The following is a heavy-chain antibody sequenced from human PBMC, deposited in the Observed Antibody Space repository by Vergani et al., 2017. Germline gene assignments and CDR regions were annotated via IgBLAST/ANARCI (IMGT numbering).Heavy chain of an antibody. V-gene: IGHV3-23*01. CDR3: AKDLFCGGDCYSVY. D-gene: IGHD2-21*02. CDR2: ISGSGGST. Sequence: EVQLLESGGGLVQPGGSLRLSCAASGFTFSSYAMTWVRQAPGKGLEWVSAISGSGGSTYYADSVKGRFTISRDNSKNTLYLQMNSLRAEDTAVYYCAKDLFCGGDCYSVYWGQGTLVTVSS. CDR1: GFTFSSYA. J-gene: IGHJ4*02.